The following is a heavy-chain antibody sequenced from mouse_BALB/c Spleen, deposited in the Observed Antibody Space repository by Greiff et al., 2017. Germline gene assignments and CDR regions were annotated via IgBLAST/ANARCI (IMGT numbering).Heavy chain of an antibody. Sequence: QVQLKQSGAELVKPGASVKLSCKASGYTFTSYYMYWVKQRPGQGLEWIGEINPSNGGTNFNEKFKSKATLTVDKSSSTAYMQLSSLTSEDSAVYYCTRLLRLRYFDVWGAGTTVTVSS. D-gene: IGHD1-2*01. V-gene: IGHV1S81*02. J-gene: IGHJ1*01. CDR3: TRLLRLRYFDV. CDR1: GYTFTSYY. CDR2: INPSNGGT.